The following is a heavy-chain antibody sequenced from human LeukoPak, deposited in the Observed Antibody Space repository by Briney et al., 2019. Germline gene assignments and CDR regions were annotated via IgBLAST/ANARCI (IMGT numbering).Heavy chain of an antibody. V-gene: IGHV3-7*03. D-gene: IGHD6-19*01. Sequence: GGSLRLSCAASGDTFGRYWMSWVRQAPGKGLEWVASINQHGSEKYYGDSVKGRFTISRDNAKNSLYLQMNSLRAEDTAVYYGTRDSFNSGQALGIEGSGWYSAFDIWGQGTMVTVSS. CDR3: TRDSFNSGQALGIEGSGWYSAFDI. CDR1: GDTFGRYW. CDR2: INQHGSEK. J-gene: IGHJ3*02.